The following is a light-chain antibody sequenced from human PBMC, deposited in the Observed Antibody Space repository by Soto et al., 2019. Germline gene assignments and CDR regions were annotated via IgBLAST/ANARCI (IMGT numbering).Light chain of an antibody. CDR3: SSYTSSSTPLV. CDR2: DVS. CDR1: SSDVGGYNY. V-gene: IGLV2-14*01. Sequence: QSALTQPASVSGSPGQSITISCTGTSSDVGGYNYVSWYQQHPGKAPKLMIYDVSNRPSGVSNRFSGSKSGNTASLTISGLQAEDEADYYCSSYTSSSTPLVFGTGTKLTDL. J-gene: IGLJ1*01.